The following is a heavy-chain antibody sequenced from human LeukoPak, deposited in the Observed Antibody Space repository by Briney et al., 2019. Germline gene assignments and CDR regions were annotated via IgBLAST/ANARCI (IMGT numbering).Heavy chain of an antibody. CDR2: ISTSSDYK. J-gene: IGHJ6*03. D-gene: IGHD2-2*01. CDR3: ARRAAAIPRPYYYYMDV. Sequence: GGSLRLSCVASGFTFSSYTMNWVRQAPGKGLEWVSAISTSSDYKYYADSVKGRFTISRDNAKNSLYLQMNSLRAEDTAVYYCARRAAAIPRPYYYYMDVWGKGTTVTVSS. CDR1: GFTFSSYT. V-gene: IGHV3-21*04.